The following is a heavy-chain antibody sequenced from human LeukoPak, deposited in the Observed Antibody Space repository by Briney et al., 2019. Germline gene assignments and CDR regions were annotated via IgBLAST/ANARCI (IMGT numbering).Heavy chain of an antibody. J-gene: IGHJ5*02. Sequence: SSETLSLTCTVSGGSISSYYWGWIRQPPGKGLEWIGSIYYSGSTYYNPSLKSRVTISVDTSKNQFSLKLSSVTAADTAVYYCARFIASYDILTGFQSDNWFDPWGQGTLVTVSS. CDR2: IYYSGST. CDR1: GGSISSYY. D-gene: IGHD3-9*01. CDR3: ARFIASYDILTGFQSDNWFDP. V-gene: IGHV4-39*01.